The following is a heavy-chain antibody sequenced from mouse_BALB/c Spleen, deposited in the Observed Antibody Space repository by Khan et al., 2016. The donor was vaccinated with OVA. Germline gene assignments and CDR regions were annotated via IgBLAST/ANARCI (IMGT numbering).Heavy chain of an antibody. CDR2: INPYNGGT. J-gene: IGHJ3*01. CDR3: ARAAAYGNYVEAWFAY. D-gene: IGHD2-1*01. V-gene: IGHV1-18*01. Sequence: EVKLQESGPELVKPGASMKISCKASGYSFTGYTMNWVKQSHGKNLEWIGLINPYNGGTSYNQKFKGKATLTVDQSSSTAYMELLSLTSEDSAVYDCARAAAYGNYVEAWFAYWGQGTLVTVS. CDR1: GYSFTGYT.